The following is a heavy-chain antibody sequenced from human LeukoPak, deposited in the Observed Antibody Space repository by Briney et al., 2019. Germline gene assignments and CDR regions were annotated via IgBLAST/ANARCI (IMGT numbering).Heavy chain of an antibody. Sequence: GGSLRLSCAASGFTFDDYAMHWVRQAPGDGLEWVSGICWNSGSIGYADSVKGRFTTSRDNAKNSLYLQMNSLRAEDTALYYCAKGGLRYGSGSYYPDYWGQGTLVTVSS. CDR1: GFTFDDYA. V-gene: IGHV3-9*01. J-gene: IGHJ4*02. D-gene: IGHD3-10*01. CDR3: AKGGLRYGSGSYYPDY. CDR2: ICWNSGSI.